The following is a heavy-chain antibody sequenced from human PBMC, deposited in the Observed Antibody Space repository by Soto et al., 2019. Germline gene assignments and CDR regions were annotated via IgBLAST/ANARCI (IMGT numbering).Heavy chain of an antibody. D-gene: IGHD3-22*01. CDR1: GFTFSSYS. J-gene: IGHJ3*02. V-gene: IGHV3-21*01. CDR2: ISSSSSYI. CDR3: ARMDYYDSSGYDAFDI. Sequence: EVQLVESGGGLVKPGGSLRLSCAASGFTFSSYSMNWVRQAPGKGLEWVSSISSSSSYIYYADSVKGRFTISRDNANNSLYLQMNSLRAEDTAVYYCARMDYYDSSGYDAFDIWGQGTMVTVSS.